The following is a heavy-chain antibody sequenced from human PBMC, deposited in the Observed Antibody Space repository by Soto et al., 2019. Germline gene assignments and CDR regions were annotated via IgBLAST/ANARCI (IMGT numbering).Heavy chain of an antibody. CDR1: GGSISSYD. V-gene: IGHV4-59*01. D-gene: IGHD6-19*01. CDR2: IDYSGST. J-gene: IGHJ4*02. CDR3: AREAVAGTMGFDY. Sequence: SETLSLTCTVSGGSISSYDWSWIRQPPGKGLEWIGYIDYSGSTNYNPSLKSRVTISVDTSKNQFSLKLSSVTAADTAVYYCAREAVAGTMGFDYWGQGTLVTVSS.